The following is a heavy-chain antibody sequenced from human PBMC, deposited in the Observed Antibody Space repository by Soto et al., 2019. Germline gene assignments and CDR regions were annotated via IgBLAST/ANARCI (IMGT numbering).Heavy chain of an antibody. Sequence: SGPTLVNPTQTLTLTCTFSGFSLSTRGVGVGWIRQPPGEALEWLALIYWDDDQRYSPSLKSRLTITKDTSKNQVVLTMSNMDPADTATYYCAHLSTETYFSGSGSRARGYCFDWWGQGTLVTVSS. J-gene: IGHJ4*02. CDR1: GFSLSTRGVG. CDR2: IYWDDDQ. CDR3: AHLSTETYFSGSGSRARGYCFDW. D-gene: IGHD3-10*01. V-gene: IGHV2-5*02.